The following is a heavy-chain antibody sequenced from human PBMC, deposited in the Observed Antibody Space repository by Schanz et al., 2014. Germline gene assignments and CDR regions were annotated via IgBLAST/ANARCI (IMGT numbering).Heavy chain of an antibody. J-gene: IGHJ4*02. Sequence: QVQLVESGGGVVQPGGSLRLSCAASGFTFSFSGMQWVRQAPGKGLEWVAFIRSDGSNENYADSVKGRFTISRDNSKNPLYVKMNSLSAEDTAVYYCAKSMYSTSWAFDFWGQGAQVTVSS. V-gene: IGHV3-30*02. D-gene: IGHD2-2*01. CDR2: IRSDGSNE. CDR3: AKSMYSTSWAFDF. CDR1: GFTFSFSG.